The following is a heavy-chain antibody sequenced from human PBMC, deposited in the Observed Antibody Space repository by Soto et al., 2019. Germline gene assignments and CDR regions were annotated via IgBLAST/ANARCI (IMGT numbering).Heavy chain of an antibody. CDR1: GFSFGTYW. CDR2: IKEDGSEE. J-gene: IGHJ4*02. D-gene: IGHD2-15*01. V-gene: IGHV3-7*01. Sequence: EVQLVESGGGLVQPGGSLRLSCAASGFSFGTYWISWVRQAPGKGLEWVANIKEDGSEEYYVDSVKGRFTISRDNAKNPLYLQMNSLRAEDTAMYYCARDEGCGGGSCYSIWRYWGQGTLVTVSP. CDR3: ARDEGCGGGSCYSIWRY.